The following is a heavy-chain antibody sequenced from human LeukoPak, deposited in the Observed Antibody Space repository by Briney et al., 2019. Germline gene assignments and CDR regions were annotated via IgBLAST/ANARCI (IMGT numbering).Heavy chain of an antibody. CDR3: SSAAAGQPAY. CDR2: ISFNGNSQ. D-gene: IGHD6-25*01. J-gene: IGHJ4*02. V-gene: IGHV3-30-3*01. Sequence: PGRSLRLSCEASGFTFSGYAMHWVRQAPGKGLEWVALISFNGNSQYYADSVKGRFTISRDNSKNTLFLQMSGLRPDDSAVYYCSSAAAGQPAYWGQGTLVTVSS. CDR1: GFTFSGYA.